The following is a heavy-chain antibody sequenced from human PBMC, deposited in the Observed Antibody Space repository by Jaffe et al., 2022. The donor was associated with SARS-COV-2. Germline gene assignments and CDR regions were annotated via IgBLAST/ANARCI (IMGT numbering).Heavy chain of an antibody. Sequence: EVQLVESGGGLVKPGGSLRLSCAASGFTFSNAWMSWVRQAPGKGLEWVGRIKSKTDGGTTDYAAPVKGRFTISRDDSKNTLYLQMNSLKTEDTAVYYCTTDSGIVGARGGYYFDYWGQGTLVTVSS. CDR3: TTDSGIVGARGGYYFDY. J-gene: IGHJ4*02. V-gene: IGHV3-15*01. D-gene: IGHD1-26*01. CDR2: IKSKTDGGTT. CDR1: GFTFSNAW.